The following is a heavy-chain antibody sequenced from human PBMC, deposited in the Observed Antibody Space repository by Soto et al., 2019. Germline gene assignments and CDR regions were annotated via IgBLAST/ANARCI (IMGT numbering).Heavy chain of an antibody. D-gene: IGHD6-6*01. CDR1: GYTFTSYG. CDR2: ISAYNGNT. J-gene: IGHJ5*02. V-gene: IGHV1-18*01. Sequence: QVQLVQSGAEVKKPGASVKVSCKASGYTFTSYGISWVRQAPGQGLEWMGCISAYNGNTNYSQKRRGRVSMTTYTSTSTAYMGMRSLRSDDTYVYYCARSSGSAYWFVPWGQGTLVTVSS. CDR3: ARSSGSAYWFVP.